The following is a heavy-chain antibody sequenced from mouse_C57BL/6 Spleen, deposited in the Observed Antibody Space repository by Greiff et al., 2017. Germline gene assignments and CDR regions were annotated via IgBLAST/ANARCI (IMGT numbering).Heavy chain of an antibody. Sequence: QVQLQQSGAELVKPGASVKISCKASGYVFSSYWMNWVKQRPGKGLEWIGQIYPGDGDTNYNGKFKGKATLTADKSSSTAYMQLSSLTSEDSAVYFCARSGSSSTSFAYWGQGTLVTVSA. CDR3: ARSGSSSTSFAY. J-gene: IGHJ3*01. V-gene: IGHV1-80*01. CDR1: GYVFSSYW. D-gene: IGHD1-1*01. CDR2: IYPGDGDT.